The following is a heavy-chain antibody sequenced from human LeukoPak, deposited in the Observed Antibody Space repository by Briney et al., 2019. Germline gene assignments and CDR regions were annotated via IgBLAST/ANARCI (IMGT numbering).Heavy chain of an antibody. V-gene: IGHV4-39*01. Sequence: PSETLSLTRTVSRDSDSSSSSYWGWIRQPPGKGLAGIGIIYYSGGTYYNPSFGSRVTITVDTSKNQFSLKVISATAADTAVYYCARLFIAVTGSSYWGQGTLVTVSS. D-gene: IGHD6-19*01. CDR3: ARLFIAVTGSSY. CDR1: RDSDSSSSSY. CDR2: IYYSGGT. J-gene: IGHJ4*02.